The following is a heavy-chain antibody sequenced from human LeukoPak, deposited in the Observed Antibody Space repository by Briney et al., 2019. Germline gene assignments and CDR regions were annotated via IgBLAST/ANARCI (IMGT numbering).Heavy chain of an antibody. V-gene: IGHV3-23*01. CDR3: AKDGYYDSSGYYESNYYYGMDV. D-gene: IGHD3-22*01. Sequence: GGSLRLSCAASGFTFSSYAMSWVRQAPGKGLEWVSAISDSGGSTYYADSVKGRFTISRDNSKNTLYLQMNSLRAEDTAVYYCAKDGYYDSSGYYESNYYYGMDVWGQGTTVTVSS. CDR2: ISDSGGST. J-gene: IGHJ6*02. CDR1: GFTFSSYA.